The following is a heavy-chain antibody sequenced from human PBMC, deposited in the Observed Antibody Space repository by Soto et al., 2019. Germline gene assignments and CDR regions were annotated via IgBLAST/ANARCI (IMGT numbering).Heavy chain of an antibody. CDR1: GGSFSGYY. Sequence: PSETLSLTCAVYGGSFSGYYWSRIRQPPGKGLEWIGEINHSGSTNYNPSLKSRVTISVDTSKNQFSLKLSSVTAADTAVYYCARTVRGPYYYYRIDVWGQGTTVTVSS. D-gene: IGHD3-10*01. J-gene: IGHJ6*02. V-gene: IGHV4-34*01. CDR2: INHSGST. CDR3: ARTVRGPYYYYRIDV.